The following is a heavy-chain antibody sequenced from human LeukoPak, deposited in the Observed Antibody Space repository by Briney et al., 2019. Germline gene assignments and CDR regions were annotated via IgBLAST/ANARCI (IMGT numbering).Heavy chain of an antibody. J-gene: IGHJ5*02. D-gene: IGHD6-6*01. CDR2: MNPNSGNT. CDR1: GYTFTSYD. CDR3: ARGRSSIAARRRLIRFDP. Sequence: GASVKVSCKASGYTFTSYDINWVRQATGQGLEWMGWMNPNSGNTGCAQKFQGRVTMTRNTSISTAYMELSSLRSEDTAVYYCARGRSSIAARRRLIRFDPWGQGTLVTVSS. V-gene: IGHV1-8*01.